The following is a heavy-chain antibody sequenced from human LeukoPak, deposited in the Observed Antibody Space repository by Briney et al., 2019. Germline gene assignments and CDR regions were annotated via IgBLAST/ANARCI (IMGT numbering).Heavy chain of an antibody. J-gene: IGHJ4*02. CDR1: GFTFSSYG. CDR3: AKDRWGEMATIPLLDY. Sequence: PGGSLRLSCAASGFTFSSYGMSWVRQAPGKGLEWVSAISGSGGSTYYAGSVKRRFTISRDNSKNTLYLQMNSLRAEDTAVYYCAKDRWGEMATIPLLDYWGQGTLVTVSS. V-gene: IGHV3-23*01. CDR2: ISGSGGST. D-gene: IGHD5-24*01.